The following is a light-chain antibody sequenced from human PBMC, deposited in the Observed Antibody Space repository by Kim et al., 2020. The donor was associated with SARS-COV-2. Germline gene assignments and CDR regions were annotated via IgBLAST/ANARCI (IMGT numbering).Light chain of an antibody. Sequence: SASVGDRVTITCRASRDISTWLGWYQQKPGRAPKVLIYEASNLQSGVPSRFSGSGSGTDFTLTINSLQPEDFATYYCQQTNGFPFTFGGGTKLEIK. V-gene: IGKV1D-12*01. CDR3: QQTNGFPFT. CDR1: RDISTW. CDR2: EAS. J-gene: IGKJ2*01.